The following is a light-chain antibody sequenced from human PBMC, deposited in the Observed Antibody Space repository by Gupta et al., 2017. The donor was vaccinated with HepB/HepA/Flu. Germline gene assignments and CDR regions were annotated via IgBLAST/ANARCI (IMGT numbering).Light chain of an antibody. CDR2: AAS. Sequence: DIQLTQSPSFLSASVVDRVTITCRASQGISSYLAWYQQKPGKAPKLLIYAASTLQSGVPSRFSGSGSGTEFTLTISSLQPEDFATYYCQQINSYPRTFGQGTRLEIK. CDR1: QGISSY. CDR3: QQINSYPRT. J-gene: IGKJ5*01. V-gene: IGKV1-9*01.